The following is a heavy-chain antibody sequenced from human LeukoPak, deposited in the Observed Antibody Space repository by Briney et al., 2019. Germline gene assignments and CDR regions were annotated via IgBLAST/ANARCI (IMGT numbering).Heavy chain of an antibody. CDR2: IYYSGST. J-gene: IGHJ6*02. D-gene: IGHD2-2*01. V-gene: IGHV4-39*01. CDR3: ARRGSTRYYYYGMDV. Sequence: PSETLSLTCTVSGGSISSSGYYWGWIRQPPGKGLEWIGSIYYSGSTYYNPSLKSRVTISVDTSKNQFSLKLSSVTAADTAVYYCARRGSTRYYYYGMDVWGQGTTVTVSS. CDR1: GGSISSSGYY.